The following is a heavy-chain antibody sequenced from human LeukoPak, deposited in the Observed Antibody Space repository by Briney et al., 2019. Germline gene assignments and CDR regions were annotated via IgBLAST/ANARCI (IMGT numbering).Heavy chain of an antibody. D-gene: IGHD2-21*01. CDR3: AKDPDFHIVGYFDY. Sequence: GGSLRLSCAASGFTFSSYAMSWVRQAPGKGLEWVSAISGSGGSTYYADSVKGRFTISRDNSKNALYLQMNSLRAEDTAVYYCAKDPDFHIVGYFDYWGQGTLVTVSS. CDR1: GFTFSSYA. V-gene: IGHV3-23*01. CDR2: ISGSGGST. J-gene: IGHJ4*02.